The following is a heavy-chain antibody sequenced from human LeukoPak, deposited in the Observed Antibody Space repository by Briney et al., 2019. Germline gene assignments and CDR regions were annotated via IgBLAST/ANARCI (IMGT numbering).Heavy chain of an antibody. J-gene: IGHJ6*02. CDR3: ARGGTYCSSTGCYKGRYYYYGMDV. V-gene: IGHV4-34*01. Sequence: SETLSLTCAIYGGSFSGYYWSWIRQPPGKGLEWIGEINHSGSTNYSPSLKSRVTISVDTSKNQFSLKLSSVTAADTAVYYCARGGTYCSSTGCYKGRYYYYGMDVWGQGTTVTVSS. CDR2: INHSGST. D-gene: IGHD2-2*02. CDR1: GGSFSGYY.